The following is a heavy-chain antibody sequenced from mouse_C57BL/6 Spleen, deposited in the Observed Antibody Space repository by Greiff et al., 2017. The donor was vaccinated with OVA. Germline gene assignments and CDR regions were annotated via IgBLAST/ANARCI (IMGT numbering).Heavy chain of an antibody. D-gene: IGHD1-2*01. CDR2: INPNNGGT. CDR3: ARRLYGYYYAMDY. Sequence: VQLQQSGPELVKPGASVKISCKASGYTFTDYYMNWVKQSHGKSLEWIGDINPNNGGTSYNQKFKGKATLTVDKSSSTAYMELRSLTSEDSAVYYCARRLYGYYYAMDYWGQGTSVTVSS. V-gene: IGHV1-26*01. CDR1: GYTFTDYY. J-gene: IGHJ4*01.